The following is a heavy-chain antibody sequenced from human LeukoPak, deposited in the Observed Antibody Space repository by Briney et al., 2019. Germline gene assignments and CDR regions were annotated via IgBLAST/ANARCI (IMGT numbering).Heavy chain of an antibody. J-gene: IGHJ4*02. Sequence: PGRSLRLSCAASGFTFSSYEMNWVRQAPGKGLEWVSYISSSGSTIYYADSVKGRFTISRDNAKNSLYLQMNSLRAEDTAVYYCAREGGEGYSYGITDYWGQGTLVTVSS. V-gene: IGHV3-48*03. CDR2: ISSSGSTI. CDR3: AREGGEGYSYGITDY. CDR1: GFTFSSYE. D-gene: IGHD5-18*01.